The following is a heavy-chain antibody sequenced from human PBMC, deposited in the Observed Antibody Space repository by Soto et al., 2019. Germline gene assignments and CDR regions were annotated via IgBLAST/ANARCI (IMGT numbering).Heavy chain of an antibody. J-gene: IGHJ6*03. Sequence: SGGSLRLSCSASGFTFSHYGMHWVRQAPGKGLEWVADISSSSSAIYYADSVKGRFTISRDNAKNSLYLQMNSLRAGDTAVYYCARDASENDFWSGYSYYYYYMDVWGKGTTVTVSS. D-gene: IGHD3-3*01. V-gene: IGHV3-48*01. CDR1: GFTFSHYG. CDR2: ISSSSSAI. CDR3: ARDASENDFWSGYSYYYYYMDV.